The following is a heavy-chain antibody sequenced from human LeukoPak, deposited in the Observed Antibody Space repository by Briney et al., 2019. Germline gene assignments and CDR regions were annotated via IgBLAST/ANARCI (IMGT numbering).Heavy chain of an antibody. CDR3: AKDPKAMAGNNYYGMDA. CDR1: GFTLSSYG. V-gene: IGHV3-30*18. J-gene: IGHJ6*02. CDR2: ISSDGSNK. D-gene: IGHD6-19*01. Sequence: GGSLRLSCGASGFTLSSYGMHWVRQAPGKGLEWVAVISSDGSNKYYADSVKGRFTISRDNSKNTLYLQMNSLRAEDTAVYYCAKDPKAMAGNNYYGMDAWGQGTTVTVSS.